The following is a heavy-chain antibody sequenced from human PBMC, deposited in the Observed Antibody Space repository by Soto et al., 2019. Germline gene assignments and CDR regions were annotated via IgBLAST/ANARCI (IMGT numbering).Heavy chain of an antibody. CDR2: INSYGTVI. D-gene: IGHD3-10*01. CDR3: GSAHKLYYFDY. J-gene: IGHJ4*02. Sequence: QVVESGGGLVQPGGSLRLSCAASGFTFSSYEMNWVRQAPGKGLEWVSYINSYGTVIYYADSVKGRFTISRDNAKNSLYLQMNSLRAEDTAVYYCGSAHKLYYFDYWGQGTQVTVPS. V-gene: IGHV3-48*03. CDR1: GFTFSSYE.